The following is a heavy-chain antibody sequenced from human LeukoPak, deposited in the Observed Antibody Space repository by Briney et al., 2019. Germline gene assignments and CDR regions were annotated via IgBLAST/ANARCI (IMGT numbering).Heavy chain of an antibody. CDR2: INPNSGGT. J-gene: IGHJ4*02. D-gene: IGHD4-17*01. V-gene: IGHV1-2*02. CDR3: ATLYGDYVTSDY. Sequence: ASVKVSCKASGYRFTVYYMHWVRQAPGKGLEWMGWINPNSGGTHYAQKSLGRVTMTRDTSISTAYMELSRLTSDDTALYYCATLYGDYVTSDYWGQGTLVTVSS. CDR1: GYRFTVYY.